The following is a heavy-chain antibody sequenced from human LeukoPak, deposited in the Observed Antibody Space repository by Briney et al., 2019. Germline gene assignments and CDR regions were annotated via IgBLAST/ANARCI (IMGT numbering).Heavy chain of an antibody. Sequence: GGSLRLSCAASGFTLSDHYMTWIRQPPGKGLEWISYISPTGGTIYYADSVKGRFTISRDNAKQSLYLQMNSLRVEDTAVYFCARHPAYINRLSRPTSYFGMDVWGQGTTVTVSS. CDR2: ISPTGGTI. CDR1: GFTLSDHY. CDR3: ARHPAYINRLSRPTSYFGMDV. J-gene: IGHJ6*02. V-gene: IGHV3-11*01. D-gene: IGHD3-16*02.